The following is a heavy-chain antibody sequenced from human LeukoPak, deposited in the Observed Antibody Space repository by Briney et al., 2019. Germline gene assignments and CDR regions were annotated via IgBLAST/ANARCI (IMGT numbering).Heavy chain of an antibody. Sequence: PGGSLRLSCAASGFTFSSYSMNWVRQAPGKGLEWVSSISSSSSYIYYADSVKGRFTISRDNAKNSLYLQMNSLRAEDTAVYYCARDDSSSWGNWFDPWGQGTLVTVSS. J-gene: IGHJ5*02. CDR3: ARDDSSSWGNWFDP. D-gene: IGHD6-13*01. CDR1: GFTFSSYS. V-gene: IGHV3-21*01. CDR2: ISSSSSYI.